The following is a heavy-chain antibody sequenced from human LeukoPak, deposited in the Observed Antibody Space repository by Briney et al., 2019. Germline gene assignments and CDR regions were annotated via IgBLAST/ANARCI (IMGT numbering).Heavy chain of an antibody. CDR3: ASTLLWFGEHSDARGAFDI. V-gene: IGHV6-1*01. CDR1: GDSVSSNSAA. Sequence: SQTLSLTCAISGDSVSSNSAAWNWIRQSPSRGLEWLGRTYYRSKWYNDYAVSVKSRITINPDTSKNQFSLQLNSVAPEDTAVYYCASTLLWFGEHSDARGAFDIWGQGTMVTVS. CDR2: TYYRSKWYN. D-gene: IGHD3-10*01. J-gene: IGHJ3*02.